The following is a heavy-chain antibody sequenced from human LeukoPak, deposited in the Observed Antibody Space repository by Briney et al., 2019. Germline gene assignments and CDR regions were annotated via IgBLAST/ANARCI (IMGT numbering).Heavy chain of an antibody. CDR1: GDSMYSHY. D-gene: IGHD3-3*01. Sequence: SETLSLTCSVSGDSMYSHYWSFIRQAAGTGLEWIGRIHTCGTTYYNPSLKSRVTLSIDTSMNQFSLRLTSVTAADTAVYYCARGDYYDGGGRNWFDPWGQGTLVTVSP. CDR2: IHTCGTT. CDR3: ARGDYYDGGGRNWFDP. V-gene: IGHV4-4*07. J-gene: IGHJ5*02.